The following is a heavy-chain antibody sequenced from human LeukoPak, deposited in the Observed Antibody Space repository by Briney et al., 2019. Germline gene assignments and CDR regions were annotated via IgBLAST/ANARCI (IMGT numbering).Heavy chain of an antibody. V-gene: IGHV5-51*01. Sequence: GGSLRLSCAASGFTFTSYWIGWVRQTPGKGLEWMGIIYPGDSDTRYSPSFQGQVTISADKSISTAYLQWSSLKASDTAMYYCARQRSPGIAVAEGIDYWGQGTLVTVSS. D-gene: IGHD6-19*01. CDR2: IYPGDSDT. CDR3: ARQRSPGIAVAEGIDY. J-gene: IGHJ4*02. CDR1: GFTFTSYW.